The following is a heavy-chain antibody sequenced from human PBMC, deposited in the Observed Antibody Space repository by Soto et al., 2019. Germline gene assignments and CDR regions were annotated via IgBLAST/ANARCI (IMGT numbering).Heavy chain of an antibody. Sequence: QVQLVESGGGVVQPGRSLRLACAASGFTFSYYGMHWVRQAPGKGLEWVAVISSDGGSEYYADSVKGRFTISRDNSKNTGLLQMNSLRLDDTAVYYCAKEYNGGWVDYWGQGTLVTVSS. V-gene: IGHV3-30*18. CDR3: AKEYNGGWVDY. J-gene: IGHJ4*02. CDR1: GFTFSYYG. D-gene: IGHD6-19*01. CDR2: ISSDGGSE.